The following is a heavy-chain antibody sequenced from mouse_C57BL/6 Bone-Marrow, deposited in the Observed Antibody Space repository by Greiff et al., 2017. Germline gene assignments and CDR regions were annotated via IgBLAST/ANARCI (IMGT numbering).Heavy chain of an antibody. V-gene: IGHV1-69*01. J-gene: IGHJ4*01. CDR3: AREGYHAMDY. CDR2: IDPSDSYT. CDR1: GYTFTSYW. Sequence: QVHVQQPGAELVMPGASVKLSCKASGYTFTSYWMHWVKQRPGQGLEWIGEIDPSDSYTNYNQKFKGKSTLTVDKSSSTAYMQLSSLTSEDSAVYYCAREGYHAMDYWGQGTSVTVSS.